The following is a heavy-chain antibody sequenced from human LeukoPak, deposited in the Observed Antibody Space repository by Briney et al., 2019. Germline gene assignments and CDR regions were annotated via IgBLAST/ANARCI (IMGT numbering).Heavy chain of an antibody. D-gene: IGHD6-13*01. Sequence: GGSLRLSCAASGFTFSSYSMNWVRQAPGKGLEWVSSISSSSSYIYYADSVKGRFTISRDNAKNSLYPQMNSLRAEDTAVYYCATSTAAVGTFYYWGRGTLVTVSS. CDR2: ISSSSSYI. J-gene: IGHJ4*02. V-gene: IGHV3-21*01. CDR1: GFTFSSYS. CDR3: ATSTAAVGTFYY.